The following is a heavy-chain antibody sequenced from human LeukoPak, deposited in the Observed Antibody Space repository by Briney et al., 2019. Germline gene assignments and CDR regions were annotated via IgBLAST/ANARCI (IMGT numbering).Heavy chain of an antibody. CDR2: ISYNDNTI. V-gene: IGHV3-11*04. Sequence: GXXLRLSCAASGFTFSDYYMSWIRQAPGKGLEWVSYISYNDNTIYYADSAKGRFTISREKAKNSLILQMNSLRVEDTAVYYCVRGASYYYYWGQGILVTVSS. CDR3: VRGASYYYY. J-gene: IGHJ4*02. CDR1: GFTFSDYY. D-gene: IGHD3-22*01.